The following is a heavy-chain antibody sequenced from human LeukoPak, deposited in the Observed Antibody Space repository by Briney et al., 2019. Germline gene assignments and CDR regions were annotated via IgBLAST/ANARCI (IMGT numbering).Heavy chain of an antibody. Sequence: PGGSLRLSCAASGFIVRSYYMRCVRQPPGKGLEGVSVMYTGGGRYYGDSVKERFTISRDNSKNTVFLQMHSIRVEDKALYYCTRGQSYRGADCYSDWGQGTLVTVSS. CDR3: TRGQSYRGADCYSD. CDR1: GFIVRSYY. V-gene: IGHV3-66*01. J-gene: IGHJ4*02. D-gene: IGHD2-21*02. CDR2: MYTGGGR.